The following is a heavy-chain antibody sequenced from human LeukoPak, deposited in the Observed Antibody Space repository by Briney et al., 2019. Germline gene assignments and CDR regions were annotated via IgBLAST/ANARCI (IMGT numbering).Heavy chain of an antibody. CDR1: GFTFSSYA. V-gene: IGHV3-23*01. CDR3: AKGLTGIAVAAPFDY. CDR2: ISGSGGST. D-gene: IGHD6-19*01. J-gene: IGHJ4*02. Sequence: GGSLRLSCAASGFTFSSYAMSWVRQAPGKGREWVSAISGSGGSTYYADSVKGRFTISRDNSKNTLYLQMNSLRAEDTAVYYCAKGLTGIAVAAPFDYWGQGTLVTVSS.